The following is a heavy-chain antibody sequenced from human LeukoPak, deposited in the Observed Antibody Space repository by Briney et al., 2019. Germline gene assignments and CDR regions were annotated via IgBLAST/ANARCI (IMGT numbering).Heavy chain of an antibody. CDR3: ARVSYSSGWSYWDYFDY. J-gene: IGHJ4*02. CDR2: ISSDGSNK. Sequence: PGRSLRLSCAAYGFTFSSYAMYWVRQAPGKGLKWVAIISSDGSNKYYSDSVKGRFTISRDNSKNTLYLQMNSLRADDTAVYSCARVSYSSGWSYWDYFDYWGQGTLVTVSS. D-gene: IGHD6-19*01. CDR1: GFTFSSYA. V-gene: IGHV3-30*04.